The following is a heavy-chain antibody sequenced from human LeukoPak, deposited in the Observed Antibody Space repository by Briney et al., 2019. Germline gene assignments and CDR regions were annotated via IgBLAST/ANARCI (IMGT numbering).Heavy chain of an antibody. J-gene: IGHJ6*02. V-gene: IGHV1-18*01. CDR3: ARSHGYSSGWLYYYYGMDV. Sequence: RASVKVSCKASGHTFTSYGISWVRQAPGQGLEWMGWISAYNGNTNYAQKLQGRVTMTTDTSTSTAYMELRSLRSDDTAVYYCARSHGYSSGWLYYYYGMDVWGQGTTVTVSS. CDR1: GHTFTSYG. D-gene: IGHD6-19*01. CDR2: ISAYNGNT.